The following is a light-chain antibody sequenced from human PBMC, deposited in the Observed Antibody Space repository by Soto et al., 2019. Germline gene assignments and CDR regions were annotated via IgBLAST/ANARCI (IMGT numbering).Light chain of an antibody. CDR3: SSYTSSSTRV. V-gene: IGLV2-14*01. J-gene: IGLJ1*01. CDR1: SSDVGDYNY. Sequence: QSALTQPASVSGSPGQSITISCTGTSSDVGDYNYVSWYQQHPGKAPKLVIFDVSDRPSEVSNRFSGSKSGNTASLTISGHQAEDEADYYCSSYTSSSTRVFGTGTKVTVL. CDR2: DVS.